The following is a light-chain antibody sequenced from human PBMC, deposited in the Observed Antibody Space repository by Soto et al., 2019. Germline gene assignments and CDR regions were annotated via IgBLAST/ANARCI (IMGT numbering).Light chain of an antibody. CDR2: SAS. CDR1: QALSNY. Sequence: DSQLIQSTSVLSASVGDTVTITCRASQALSNYLAWYQQKPGKAPDLLIYSASTLQSGVPSRFSGSGSETEFSLTIRALQPEDFATYYCQQLSRYPLTFGGGTKVDIK. CDR3: QQLSRYPLT. J-gene: IGKJ4*01. V-gene: IGKV1-9*01.